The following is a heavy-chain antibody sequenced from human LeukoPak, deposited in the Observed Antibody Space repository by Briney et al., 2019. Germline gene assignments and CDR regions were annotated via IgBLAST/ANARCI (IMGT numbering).Heavy chain of an antibody. CDR1: GFTFSSYW. J-gene: IGHJ4*02. CDR3: ARRGTSSSWAHFDY. V-gene: IGHV3-7*05. CDR2: LKQDGSEK. D-gene: IGHD6-13*01. Sequence: GWCLRLSCAVSGFTFSSYWMTWVRPAPGKGLEWVAKLKQDGSEKYYVDSVKGRFTISRDNARNSVYVQMNGLGAEDTAVYYCARRGTSSSWAHFDYWGQGTLVTVSS.